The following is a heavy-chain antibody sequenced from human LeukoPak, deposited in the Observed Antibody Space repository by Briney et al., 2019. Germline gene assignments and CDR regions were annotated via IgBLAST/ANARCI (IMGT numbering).Heavy chain of an antibody. CDR2: ILNTGAT. CDR3: ARGRYYNNVYPFFDT. V-gene: IGHV4-59*01. Sequence: PSETLSLTCVVSGRSMIHSYWSWIRQSPGRGLEWMGLILNTGATHDNPPLVSRVTISVDTSKNQFSLKLTSVTAADTAVYFCARGRYYNNVYPFFDTWGQGILVTVSS. CDR1: GRSMIHSY. D-gene: IGHD1-1*01. J-gene: IGHJ4*02.